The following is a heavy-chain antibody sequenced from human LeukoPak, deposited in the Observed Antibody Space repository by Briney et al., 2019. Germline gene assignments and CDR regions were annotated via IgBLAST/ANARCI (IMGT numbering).Heavy chain of an antibody. CDR2: IYTSGST. Sequence: PSEALSLTCTVSGGSISSYYWSWIRQPAGEGLEWIGRIYTSGSTDYNPSLKSRSTMSVGTSKNQFSLKLSSVTAADTAGYYCARDVVQQRLHYYYYMDVWGKGTTVTVSS. D-gene: IGHD6-13*01. CDR1: GGSISSYY. CDR3: ARDVVQQRLHYYYYMDV. J-gene: IGHJ6*03. V-gene: IGHV4-4*07.